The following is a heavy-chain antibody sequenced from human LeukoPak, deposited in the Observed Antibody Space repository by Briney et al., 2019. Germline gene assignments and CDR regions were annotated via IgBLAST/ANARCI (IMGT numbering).Heavy chain of an antibody. CDR1: GFTVSSNY. Sequence: PGGSLRLSCAASGFTVSSNYMSWVRQAPGKGLEWVSVIYSGGSTYYADSVKGRFTISRDNSKNTLYLQMNSLRAEDTAVYYCARAYSSSWYDFWGQGTLVTVSS. CDR2: IYSGGST. J-gene: IGHJ5*01. CDR3: ARAYSSSWYDF. D-gene: IGHD6-13*01. V-gene: IGHV3-66*01.